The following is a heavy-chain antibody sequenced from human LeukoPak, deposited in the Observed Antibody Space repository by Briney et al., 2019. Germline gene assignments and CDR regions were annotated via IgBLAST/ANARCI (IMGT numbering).Heavy chain of an antibody. J-gene: IGHJ6*03. CDR1: GYTFTSYY. CDR3: ARTTEGYCRGRSCYSYYYYMDV. V-gene: IGHV1-46*01. Sequence: EASVKVSCKASGYTFTSYYMHWVRQAPGQGLEWMGIINPSGGSTSYAQKFQGRVTMTRDMSTSTVYMELSSLRSEDTAVYYCARTTEGYCRGRSCYSYYYYMDVWGKGTTVTVSS. CDR2: INPSGGST. D-gene: IGHD2-15*01.